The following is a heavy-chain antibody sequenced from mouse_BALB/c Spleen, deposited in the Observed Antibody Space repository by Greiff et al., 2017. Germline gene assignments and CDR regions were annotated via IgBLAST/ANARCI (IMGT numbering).Heavy chain of an antibody. J-gene: IGHJ3*01. V-gene: IGHV5-17*02. Sequence: DVKLVESGGGLVQPGGSRKLSCAASGFTFSSFGMHWVRQAPEKGLEWVAYISSGSSTIYYADTVKGRFTISRDNPKNTLFLQMTSLRSEDTAMYYCARDDYERGPFAYWGQGTLVTVSA. D-gene: IGHD2-4*01. CDR2: ISSGSSTI. CDR1: GFTFSSFG. CDR3: ARDDYERGPFAY.